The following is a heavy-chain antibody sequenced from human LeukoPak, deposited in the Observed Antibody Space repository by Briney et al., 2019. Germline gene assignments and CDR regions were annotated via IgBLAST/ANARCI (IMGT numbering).Heavy chain of an antibody. V-gene: IGHV1-3*01. D-gene: IGHD3-16*01. CDR3: AREVGGLHYYYGMDV. Sequence: GATVKVSCKASQYTFTDYAVHWVRQAPGQRLEWMGWIDAGNGKTKYSQSFQGRVTIIRDTSATTAYMELSSLTSEDTAVYYCAREVGGLHYYYGMDVWGQGTTVTVSS. J-gene: IGHJ6*02. CDR2: IDAGNGKT. CDR1: QYTFTDYA.